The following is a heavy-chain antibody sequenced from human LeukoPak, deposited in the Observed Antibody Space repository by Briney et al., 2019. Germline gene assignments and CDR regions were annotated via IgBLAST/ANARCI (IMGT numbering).Heavy chain of an antibody. J-gene: IGHJ4*02. CDR3: AKEGCTNGVCQGGRPKLSYDY. Sequence: PGRSLRLSCAASGFTFSSYGMHWVRQAPGKGLEWVAVISYDGSNKYYADSVKGRFTISRDNSKNTLYLQMNSLRAEDTAVYYCAKEGCTNGVCQGGRPKLSYDYWGQGTLVTVSS. D-gene: IGHD2-8*01. CDR2: ISYDGSNK. CDR1: GFTFSSYG. V-gene: IGHV3-30*18.